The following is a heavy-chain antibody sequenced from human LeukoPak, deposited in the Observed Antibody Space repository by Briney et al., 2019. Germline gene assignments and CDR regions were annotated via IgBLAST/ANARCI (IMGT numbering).Heavy chain of an antibody. Sequence: PGGSLRLSCAASGFTFSSYWMSWVRQAPGKGLEWVANIKQDGSEKYYVDSVKGRFTISRDNAKNSLYLQMNSLRAEDTAVYYCARDDDYGGNGAFDIWGQGTMVTVSS. CDR3: ARDDDYGGNGAFDI. CDR1: GFTFSSYW. V-gene: IGHV3-7*01. CDR2: IKQDGSEK. D-gene: IGHD4-23*01. J-gene: IGHJ3*02.